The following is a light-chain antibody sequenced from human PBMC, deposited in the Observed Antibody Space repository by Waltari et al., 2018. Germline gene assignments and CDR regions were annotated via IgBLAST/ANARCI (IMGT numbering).Light chain of an antibody. J-gene: IGLJ3*02. CDR1: SIGRES. CDR3: QVWHRSADLWV. Sequence: SYVLTQPPSVSVAPGKTARITCGGNSIGRESVHRYQQKPGQAPALIIYYDGGLPSGIPERFSGSNSGNTATLTITRVEAGDEADYYCQVWHRSADLWVFGGGTKLTV. V-gene: IGLV3-21*04. CDR2: YDG.